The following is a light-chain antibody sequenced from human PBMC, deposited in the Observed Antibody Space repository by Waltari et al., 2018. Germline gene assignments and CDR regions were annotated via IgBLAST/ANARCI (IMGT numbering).Light chain of an antibody. CDR3: SSYTSSSMV. V-gene: IGLV2-14*01. CDR1: SSDGGGYNY. Sequence: QSALTQPASVSGSPGQSITIPCTGTSSDGGGYNYVSWYQQHPGKAPKLMIYEVSNRPSGVSNRFSGSKSGNTASLTISGLQAEDEADYYCSSYTSSSMVFGGGTKLTVL. CDR2: EVS. J-gene: IGLJ2*01.